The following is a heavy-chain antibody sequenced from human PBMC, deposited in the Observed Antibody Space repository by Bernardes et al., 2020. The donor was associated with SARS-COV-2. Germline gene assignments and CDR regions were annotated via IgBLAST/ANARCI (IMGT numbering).Heavy chain of an antibody. J-gene: IGHJ4*02. D-gene: IGHD1-7*01. Sequence: GGSLRLSCEASGFTFSSYWMHWVRQVPGKGLVWVSRINGDGTSITYADSVKGRFTISRDNAKNTVYLEMNSLRPEDTGVYSCARAGNYRFDYWGQGTLVTVSS. V-gene: IGHV3-74*01. CDR2: INGDGTSI. CDR3: ARAGNYRFDY. CDR1: GFTFSSYW.